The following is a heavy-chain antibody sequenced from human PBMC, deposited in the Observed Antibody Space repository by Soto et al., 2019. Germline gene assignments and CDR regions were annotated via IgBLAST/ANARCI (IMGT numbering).Heavy chain of an antibody. J-gene: IGHJ4*02. Sequence: QPVGSLRLSCAASGFTFSSYAMSWVRQAPGKGLEWVSAISGSGGSTYYADSVKGRFTISRDNSKNTLYLQMNSLRAEDTAVYYCARVPRGYSYGSLDHWGQGTLVTVSS. CDR1: GFTFSSYA. V-gene: IGHV3-23*01. D-gene: IGHD5-18*01. CDR2: ISGSGGST. CDR3: ARVPRGYSYGSLDH.